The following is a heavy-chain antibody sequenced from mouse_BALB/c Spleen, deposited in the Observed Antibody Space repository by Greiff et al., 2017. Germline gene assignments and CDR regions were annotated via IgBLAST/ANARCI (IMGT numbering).Heavy chain of an antibody. CDR3: ARGGYDSSGYWYFDV. CDR1: GYTFTSYT. V-gene: IGHV1-4*01. Sequence: QVQLQQSGAELARPGASVKMSCKASGYTFTSYTMHWVKQRPGQGLEWIGYINPSSGYTNYNQKFKDKATLTADKSSSTAYMQLSSLTSEDSAVYYCARGGYDSSGYWYFDVWGAGTTVTVSS. CDR2: INPSSGYT. D-gene: IGHD3-2*02. J-gene: IGHJ1*01.